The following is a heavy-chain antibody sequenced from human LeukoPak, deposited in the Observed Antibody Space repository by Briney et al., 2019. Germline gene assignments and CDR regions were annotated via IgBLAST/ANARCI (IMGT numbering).Heavy chain of an antibody. Sequence: ASVKVSCKASGYTINTYDISWVRRAPGQGLEWMGWTSVYNGNTNYAQKFQGRVTMTTDTSTSTTYMELRSLRSDDTAMYYCARVDSGRYYGHDYWGQGTLVTVSS. V-gene: IGHV1-18*01. D-gene: IGHD1-26*01. CDR3: ARVDSGRYYGHDY. CDR2: TSVYNGNT. J-gene: IGHJ4*02. CDR1: GYTINTYD.